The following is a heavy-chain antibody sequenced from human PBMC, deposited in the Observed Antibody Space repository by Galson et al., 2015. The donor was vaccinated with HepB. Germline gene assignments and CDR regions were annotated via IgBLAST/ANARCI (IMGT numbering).Heavy chain of an antibody. CDR3: AKTTISSGRSYYYGMDV. D-gene: IGHD6-19*01. V-gene: IGHV3-30*18. Sequence: SLRLSCAASGFTFSSYGMNWVRQAPGKGLEWVAVIGNDGSNIYYGDSVWGRFTISRDNSKNTLYLQMNSLRAEDTAVYYCAKTTISSGRSYYYGMDVWGRGTTVTVSS. CDR2: IGNDGSNI. J-gene: IGHJ6*02. CDR1: GFTFSSYG.